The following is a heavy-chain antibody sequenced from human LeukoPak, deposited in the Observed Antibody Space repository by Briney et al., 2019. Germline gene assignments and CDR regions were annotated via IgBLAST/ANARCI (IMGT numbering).Heavy chain of an antibody. V-gene: IGHV3-74*01. J-gene: IGHJ6*03. CDR1: GFTFGNSW. D-gene: IGHD3-16*01. CDR2: INADGSTA. Sequence: GGSLRLSCAASGFTFGNSWVHWVRQAPGKGLVWVSLINADGSTATYADSVKGRFTISRDNSKNTLYLQMNSLRAEDTAVYYCAKDKDYGYYMDVWGKGTTVTVSS. CDR3: AKDKDYGYYMDV.